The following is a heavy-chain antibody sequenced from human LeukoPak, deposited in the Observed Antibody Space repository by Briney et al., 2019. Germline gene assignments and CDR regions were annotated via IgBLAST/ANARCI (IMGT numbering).Heavy chain of an antibody. Sequence: GGSLRLSWAATGFTFNNYGMHWVRQAPGKGLEWVAAIWHDGSNQHYADSVKGRFTISRDNSKNTLYLQMNSLRAEDTAVYYCAKPPLFWGTVRGDYWGQGTLVTVSS. CDR1: GFTFNNYG. CDR2: IWHDGSNQ. D-gene: IGHD4-17*01. V-gene: IGHV3-33*06. J-gene: IGHJ4*02. CDR3: AKPPLFWGTVRGDY.